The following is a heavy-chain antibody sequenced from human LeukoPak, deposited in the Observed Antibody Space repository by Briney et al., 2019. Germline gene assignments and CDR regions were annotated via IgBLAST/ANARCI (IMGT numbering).Heavy chain of an antibody. V-gene: IGHV1-46*01. J-gene: IGHJ6*02. CDR1: GYTFTSYY. D-gene: IGHD3-3*01. CDR2: INPSGGST. Sequence: ASVKVSCKASGYTFTSYYMHWVRQAPGQGLEWMGIINPSGGSTSYAQKFQGRVTMTRDTSTSTAYMELRSLRSDDTAVYYCARTVLRSFYYYGMDVWGQGTTVTVSS. CDR3: ARTVLRSFYYYGMDV.